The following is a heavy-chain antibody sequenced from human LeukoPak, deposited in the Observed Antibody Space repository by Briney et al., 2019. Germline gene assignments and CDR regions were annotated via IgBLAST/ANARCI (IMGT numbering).Heavy chain of an antibody. CDR3: ARNRMNYGDYIDY. Sequence: SETLSLTCTVSGGSISSYYWSWIRQPPGKGLEWIGYIYYSGSTNYNPSLKSRVTISVDTSKNQFSLKLSSVTAADTAVYYCARNRMNYGDYIDYWGQGTLVTVSS. CDR1: GGSISSYY. CDR2: IYYSGST. D-gene: IGHD4-17*01. V-gene: IGHV4-59*01. J-gene: IGHJ4*02.